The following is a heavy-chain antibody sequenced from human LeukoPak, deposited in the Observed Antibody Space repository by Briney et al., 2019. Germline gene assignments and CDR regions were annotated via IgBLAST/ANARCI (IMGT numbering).Heavy chain of an antibody. J-gene: IGHJ6*02. Sequence: GASVKVSCKASGGTFSSYAISWVRQAPGQGLEWMGRIIPILGIANYAQKFQGRVTITADKSTSTAYMELSSLRSEDTAVYYCARDQYDILTGYYNSYYYYGMDVWGQGTTVTVSS. CDR2: IIPILGIA. D-gene: IGHD3-9*01. CDR3: ARDQYDILTGYYNSYYYYGMDV. CDR1: GGTFSSYA. V-gene: IGHV1-69*04.